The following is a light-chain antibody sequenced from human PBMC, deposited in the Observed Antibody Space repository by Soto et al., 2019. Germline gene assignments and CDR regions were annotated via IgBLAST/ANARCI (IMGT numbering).Light chain of an antibody. CDR3: QQLNSYPLT. CDR1: QGISSY. Sequence: DLQLTQSPSFLSASVGDRVTITCRASQGISSYLAWYQQKQGKAPKLLIYAASTLQSGVPSRFSGSGSVTEFILTLSSLQPEDFATYYCQQLNSYPLTFGGGTKVEIK. J-gene: IGKJ4*01. CDR2: AAS. V-gene: IGKV1-9*01.